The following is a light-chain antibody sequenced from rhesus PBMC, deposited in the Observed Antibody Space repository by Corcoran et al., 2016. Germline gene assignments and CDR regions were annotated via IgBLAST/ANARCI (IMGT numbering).Light chain of an antibody. J-gene: IGKJ1*01. CDR3: LQYHTDPPT. CDR2: KTS. CDR1: QGITTS. V-gene: IGKV1-43*02. Sequence: DIQMTQSPSSLSASVGDRVIITCRASQGITTSFNWYQQKPGKTPKRLIYKTSSLESGVPSRFSGNGSRTDFTHTIRSLQTEDFATYYCLQYHTDPPTFGQGSRVEIK.